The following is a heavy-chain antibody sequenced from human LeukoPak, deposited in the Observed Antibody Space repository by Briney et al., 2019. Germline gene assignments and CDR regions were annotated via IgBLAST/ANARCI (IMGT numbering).Heavy chain of an antibody. CDR1: GFSFSTYW. V-gene: IGHV3-7*01. CDR3: AIGDGWYWGY. CDR2: IKEDGSEK. Sequence: GGSLRLSCAASGFSFSTYWMNWVRQAPGKGLEWVANIKEDGSEKYYVDSVKGRFTISRDNAKNSLYLQMDSLRAEDSAMYYCAIGDGWYWGYWGQGTLVTVSS. D-gene: IGHD6-19*01. J-gene: IGHJ4*02.